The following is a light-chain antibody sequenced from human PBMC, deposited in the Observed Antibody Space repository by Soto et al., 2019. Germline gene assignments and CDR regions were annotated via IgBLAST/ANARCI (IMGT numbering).Light chain of an antibody. CDR1: QSISSSY. J-gene: IGKJ1*01. CDR3: QKYGNFWT. CDR2: GAS. V-gene: IGKV3-20*01. Sequence: EIVLTQSPSTLSLSPGKRATLSCRASQSISSSYLAWYQQRPGQAPRLLIYGASSRATGIPDRFSGSGSGTDFSLTIRRLEPDDFAVYYCQKYGNFWTFGQGTKVDIK.